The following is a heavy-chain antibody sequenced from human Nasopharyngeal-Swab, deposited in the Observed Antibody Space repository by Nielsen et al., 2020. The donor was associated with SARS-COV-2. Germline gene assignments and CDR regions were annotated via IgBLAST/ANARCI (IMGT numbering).Heavy chain of an antibody. J-gene: IGHJ3*02. CDR2: IWYDGSNK. D-gene: IGHD3-10*01. V-gene: IGHV3-33*01. CDR3: ASTYGSGSLDAFDI. Sequence: VRQAPGKGLEWVAIIWYDGSNKYYADSVKGRFTISRDNSKNTLYLQMNSLRAEDTAVYYCASTYGSGSLDAFDIWGQGTMVTVSS.